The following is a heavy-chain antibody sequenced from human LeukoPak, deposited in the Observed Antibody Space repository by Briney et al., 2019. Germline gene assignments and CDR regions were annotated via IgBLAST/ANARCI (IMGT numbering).Heavy chain of an antibody. CDR3: ARVRHYSDSSGYYPGYFDL. CDR2: IYYSGST. D-gene: IGHD3-22*01. CDR1: GFTFGDYY. J-gene: IGHJ2*01. V-gene: IGHV4-59*01. Sequence: PGGSLRLSCAASGFTFGDYYMSWIRRAPGKGLEWIGYIYYSGSTNYNPSLKSRVTISVDTSKNQFSLKLSSVPAADTAVYYCARVRHYSDSSGYYPGYFDLWGRGTLVTVSS.